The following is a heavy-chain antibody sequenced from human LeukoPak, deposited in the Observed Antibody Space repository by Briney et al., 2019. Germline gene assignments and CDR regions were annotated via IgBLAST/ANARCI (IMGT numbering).Heavy chain of an antibody. CDR1: GFDFSDFW. V-gene: IGHV3-7*01. Sequence: GGSLRLSCVASGFDFSDFWMSWVRQAPGKELEWVANTNRDGSEKYYVDAVRGRFSISRDNAKNSLYLQMNSLAAEDTAVYYCARDVYGSGSWGQGTLVTVSS. J-gene: IGHJ4*02. CDR2: TNRDGSEK. CDR3: ARDVYGSGS. D-gene: IGHD3-10*01.